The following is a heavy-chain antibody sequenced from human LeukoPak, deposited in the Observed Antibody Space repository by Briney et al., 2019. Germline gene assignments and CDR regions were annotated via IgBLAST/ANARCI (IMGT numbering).Heavy chain of an antibody. CDR1: GGTFSSYA. V-gene: IGHV1-69*05. CDR3: ARDYYHGSGYYQAKSRYYYYYMDV. Sequence: SVKVSCKASGGTFSSYAISWVRQAPGQALEWMGRIIPIFRTANCAQKFQGRVTMTTDESTSTAYMEMSSLRSEDTAVYYCARDYYHGSGYYQAKSRYYYYYMDVWGKGTTVTVSS. D-gene: IGHD3-22*01. J-gene: IGHJ6*03. CDR2: IIPIFRTA.